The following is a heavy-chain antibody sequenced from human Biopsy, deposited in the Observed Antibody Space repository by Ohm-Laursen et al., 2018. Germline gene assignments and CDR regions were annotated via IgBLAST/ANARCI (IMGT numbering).Heavy chain of an antibody. V-gene: IGHV1-2*02. CDR1: GYTFTGQY. D-gene: IGHD2-15*01. CDR3: AKGQDLRGGAEYFQH. J-gene: IGHJ1*01. CDR2: INPHSGTT. Sequence: GASVKVSCKASGYTFTGQYLHWVRQVPGQGLEWMGWINPHSGTTKFAQDFQGRVTMTRDTSITTAYMELRRLRSDDTAVYYCAKGQDLRGGAEYFQHWGQGPLVTVSS.